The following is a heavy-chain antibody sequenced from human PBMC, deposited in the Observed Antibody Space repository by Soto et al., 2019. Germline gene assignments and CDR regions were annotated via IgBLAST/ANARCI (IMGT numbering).Heavy chain of an antibody. CDR1: GGTFSSFA. J-gene: IGHJ6*02. CDR3: ARTPPTTVHNGMDV. D-gene: IGHD4-4*01. CDR2: IIPIFGTA. V-gene: IGHV1-69*12. Sequence: QVQLVQSGAEVKEAGSSVKVSCKASGGTFSSFAISWVRQAPGQGLEWMGGIIPIFGTANYAQKFQGRVTITADESTSTAYMELSSLRSEDTAVYYCARTPPTTVHNGMDVWGQGTTVTVSS.